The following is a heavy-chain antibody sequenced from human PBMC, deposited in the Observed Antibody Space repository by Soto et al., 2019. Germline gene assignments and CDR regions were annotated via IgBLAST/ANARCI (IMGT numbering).Heavy chain of an antibody. D-gene: IGHD3-10*01. CDR3: ASAYGSGTNWFDP. V-gene: IGHV1-69*02. Sequence: QVQLVQSGAEVKKPGSSVKVSCKASGGTFSSYTISWVRQAPGQGLEWMGRIIPILGIANYAQKFQGRVTITADKSTSTAYMELSSLRSEDKAVYYCASAYGSGTNWFDPWGQGTLVTVSS. CDR1: GGTFSSYT. J-gene: IGHJ5*02. CDR2: IIPILGIA.